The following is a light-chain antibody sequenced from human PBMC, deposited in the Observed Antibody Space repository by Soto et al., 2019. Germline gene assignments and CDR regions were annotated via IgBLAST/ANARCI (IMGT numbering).Light chain of an antibody. Sequence: EIVLTQSPGTLSFSPGERATLSCRASQSVSSSYVAWYQHKPGQAPRLLIYGASSRAAGIPDRFSGSESGTDFTLTISRLEPEDFAVYYCQQYGSSPCTFGQGTKVDIK. V-gene: IGKV3-20*01. J-gene: IGKJ1*01. CDR2: GAS. CDR1: QSVSSSY. CDR3: QQYGSSPCT.